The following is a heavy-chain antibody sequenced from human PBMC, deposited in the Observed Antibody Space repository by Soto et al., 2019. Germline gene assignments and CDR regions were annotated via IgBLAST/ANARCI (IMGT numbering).Heavy chain of an antibody. CDR3: AKRRVAALSGMDV. CDR2: ISGSGGST. D-gene: IGHD6-6*01. J-gene: IGHJ6*02. CDR1: GFTFSSYA. Sequence: EVQLLESGGSLVQPGGSLRLSCAASGFTFSSYAMSWVRQAPGKGLEWVSAISGSGGSTYYADSVKGRFTISRDNSKNTLYLQMNSLRAEDTAVYYCAKRRVAALSGMDVWGQGTTVTVSS. V-gene: IGHV3-23*01.